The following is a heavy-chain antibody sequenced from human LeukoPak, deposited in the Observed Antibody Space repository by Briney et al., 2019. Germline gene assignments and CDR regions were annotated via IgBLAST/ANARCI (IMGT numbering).Heavy chain of an antibody. CDR2: MYTSGST. D-gene: IGHD1-1*01. V-gene: IGHV4-4*07. Sequence: SETLSLTCTVSGVSISSYYWNWIRQPAGKGLEWIGLMYTSGSTNYNPSLKSRVTVSVDTSKNQFSLKLKSVTAADTAVYYCARARSGTTFFDYWGQGTLVTVSS. CDR3: ARARSGTTFFDY. CDR1: GVSISSYY. J-gene: IGHJ4*02.